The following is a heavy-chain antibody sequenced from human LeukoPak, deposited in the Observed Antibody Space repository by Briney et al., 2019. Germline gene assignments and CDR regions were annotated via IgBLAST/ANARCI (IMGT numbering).Heavy chain of an antibody. D-gene: IGHD6-6*01. Sequence: PGVSLRRSCTSSGFSFSGHCMHWARQLPGKRLVWVSRISPSGRTTIHADSVQGRFNVSRHNAKTTLYLQVNTLRAAPTAVYYCARGPNSNWSGLAFWGQGTLLTVSS. J-gene: IGHJ4*02. V-gene: IGHV3-74*01. CDR2: ISPSGRTT. CDR1: GFSFSGHC. CDR3: ARGPNSNWSGLAF.